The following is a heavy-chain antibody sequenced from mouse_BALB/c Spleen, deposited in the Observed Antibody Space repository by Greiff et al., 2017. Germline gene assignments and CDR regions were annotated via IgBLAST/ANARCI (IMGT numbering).Heavy chain of an antibody. CDR1: GYNFTSYW. V-gene: IGHV1-55*01. D-gene: IGHD2-1*01. Sequence: QVQLQQSGAELVKPGTSVKLSCKASGYNFTSYWINWVKLRPGQGLEWIGDIYPGSGSTNYNEKFKSKATLTVDTSSSTAYMQLSSLASEDSALYYCARMRGGNPFAYWGQGTLVTVSA. CDR3: ARMRGGNPFAY. J-gene: IGHJ3*01. CDR2: IYPGSGST.